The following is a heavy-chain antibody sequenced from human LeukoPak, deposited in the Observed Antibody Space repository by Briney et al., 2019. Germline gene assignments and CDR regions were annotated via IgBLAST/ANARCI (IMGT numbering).Heavy chain of an antibody. Sequence: GGSLRLSCAASGFTFSSYTMNWVRQAPGKGLEWVSSISSSSTYINYADSVKGRFTISRDNAKNSLYLQMNSLRAEDTAVYYCATAMVTRRPLGYWGQGTLVTVSS. V-gene: IGHV3-21*01. CDR3: ATAMVTRRPLGY. CDR1: GFTFSSYT. CDR2: ISSSSTYI. D-gene: IGHD5-18*01. J-gene: IGHJ4*02.